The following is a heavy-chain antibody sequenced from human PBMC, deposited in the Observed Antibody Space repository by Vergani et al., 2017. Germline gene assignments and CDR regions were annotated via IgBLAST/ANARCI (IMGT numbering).Heavy chain of an antibody. D-gene: IGHD3-9*01. CDR3: AKNDSGHYVAYYYGLDV. V-gene: IGHV4-39*01. CDR2: IYYTGSA. J-gene: IGHJ6*02. Sequence: QLQLHKSGPGLLKPSETLSLTCTLSGGSISSSSHFWGCLRQTPGQDLVWIGSIYYTGSAYYNPSLKSRISISVDASKNQFSLKLSSVTAADSAVYSCAKNDSGHYVAYYYGLDVWGQGTTVTVS. CDR1: GGSISSSSHF.